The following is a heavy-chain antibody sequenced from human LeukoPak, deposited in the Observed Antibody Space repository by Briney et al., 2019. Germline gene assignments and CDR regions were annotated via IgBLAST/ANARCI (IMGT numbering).Heavy chain of an antibody. D-gene: IGHD2-15*01. CDR1: GFTFSSYS. CDR2: ISGSGGST. Sequence: GGSLRLSCAASGFTFSSYSMNWVRQAPGKGLEWVSGISGSGGSTYYADSVKGRFTISRDNSKNTLYLQMNSLSAEDTAVYYCAKDLTPLYYYYGMDVWGQGTTVTVSS. CDR3: AKDLTPLYYYYGMDV. V-gene: IGHV3-23*01. J-gene: IGHJ6*02.